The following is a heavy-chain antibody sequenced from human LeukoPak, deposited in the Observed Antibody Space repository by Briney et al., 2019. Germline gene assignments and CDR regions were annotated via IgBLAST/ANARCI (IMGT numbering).Heavy chain of an antibody. Sequence: ASVKVSCKASGGTFSSYTISWVRQAPGQGLEWMGRINPNNGGTNYAQKFQGRVTMTRDTSISTVYMELSRLRSDDTAVYYCARTIFALRDYYYYMDVWGKGTTVIVSS. CDR2: INPNNGGT. J-gene: IGHJ6*03. CDR1: GGTFSSYT. D-gene: IGHD5-24*01. V-gene: IGHV1-2*02. CDR3: ARTIFALRDYYYYMDV.